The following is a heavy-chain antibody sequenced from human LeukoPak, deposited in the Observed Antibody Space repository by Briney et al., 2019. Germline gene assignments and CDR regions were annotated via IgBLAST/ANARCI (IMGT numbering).Heavy chain of an antibody. Sequence: SETLSLTCTVSGYSISSGYYWGWIRQPPGKGLEWIGSIYHSGSTYYNPSLKSRVTISVDTSENQFSLKLSSVTAADTAVYYCARGHPLLWFGELFPPQYYFDYWGQGTLVTVSS. CDR1: GYSISSGYY. J-gene: IGHJ4*02. V-gene: IGHV4-38-2*02. D-gene: IGHD3-10*01. CDR2: IYHSGST. CDR3: ARGHPLLWFGELFPPQYYFDY.